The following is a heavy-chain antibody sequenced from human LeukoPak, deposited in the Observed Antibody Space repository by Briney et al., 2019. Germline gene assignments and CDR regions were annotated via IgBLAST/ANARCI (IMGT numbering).Heavy chain of an antibody. V-gene: IGHV1-18*01. CDR3: AREGGVGASRSFSNDY. CDR2: ISVYNGNT. CDR1: GYTFTNYG. D-gene: IGHD1-26*01. J-gene: IGHJ4*02. Sequence: GASVKVSCKASGYTFTNYGITWIRQAPGQGLEWMGWISVYNGNTNYAQKLQGRVTMTTDTSTSTAYMELRSLRSDDTAVYYCAREGGVGASRSFSNDYWGQGTLVTVSS.